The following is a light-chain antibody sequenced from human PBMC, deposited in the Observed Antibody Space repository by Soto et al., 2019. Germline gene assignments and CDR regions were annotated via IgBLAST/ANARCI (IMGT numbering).Light chain of an antibody. Sequence: QSVLTQPTSVSGSPGQSITISCTGNHNDIDTYDYVSWYQQHPGRAPRLLIHGVTTRTSGISDRFSASKSGLTASLTISGLQPEDEADYYCSSFTSNRIYVFGPGTKVTVL. V-gene: IGLV2-14*03. CDR3: SSFTSNRIYV. J-gene: IGLJ1*01. CDR2: GVT. CDR1: HNDIDTYDY.